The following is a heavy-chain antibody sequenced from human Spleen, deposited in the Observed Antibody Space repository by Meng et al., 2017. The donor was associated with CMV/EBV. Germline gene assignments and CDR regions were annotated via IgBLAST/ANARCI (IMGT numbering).Heavy chain of an antibody. D-gene: IGHD2-15*01. J-gene: IGHJ5*02. Sequence: GESLKISCVASGFTLRSSWMSWARQAPGKGLEWVANIKEDGSEKNYVDSVKGRFTISRDNSRNSVYLQMNSLGVEDTAVYYCAREEDCSGGSCYSYKWFDPWGQGTLVTV. CDR2: IKEDGSEK. CDR3: AREEDCSGGSCYSYKWFDP. V-gene: IGHV3-7*01. CDR1: GFTLRSSW.